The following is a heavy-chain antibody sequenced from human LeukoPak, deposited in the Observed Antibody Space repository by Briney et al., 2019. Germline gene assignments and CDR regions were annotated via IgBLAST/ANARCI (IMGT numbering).Heavy chain of an antibody. CDR2: ISGSGGST. CDR3: AKWPDLTIGAFLAVAGS. Sequence: GGSLRLSCAASGFTFSSYAMSWVRQAPGKGLEWVSAISGSGGSTYYADSVKGRFTISRGNSKNTLYLQMNSLRAEDTAVYYCAKWPDLTIGAFLAVAGSRGQGTLVTVSS. CDR1: GFTFSSYA. V-gene: IGHV3-23*01. J-gene: IGHJ4*02. D-gene: IGHD6-19*01.